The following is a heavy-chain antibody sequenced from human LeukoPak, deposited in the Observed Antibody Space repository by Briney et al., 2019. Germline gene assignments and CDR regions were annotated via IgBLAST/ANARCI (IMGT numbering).Heavy chain of an antibody. Sequence: PSQTLSLTCTVSGGSISSGDYYWSWIRQPPGKGLEWIGYIYYSGSTYYNPSLKSRVTISVDTSKNQFSLKLSSVTAADTAVYYCARESVVPAASWYFDLWGRGTLVTVSS. J-gene: IGHJ2*01. CDR1: GGSISSGDYY. CDR3: ARESVVPAASWYFDL. V-gene: IGHV4-30-4*08. D-gene: IGHD2-2*01. CDR2: IYYSGST.